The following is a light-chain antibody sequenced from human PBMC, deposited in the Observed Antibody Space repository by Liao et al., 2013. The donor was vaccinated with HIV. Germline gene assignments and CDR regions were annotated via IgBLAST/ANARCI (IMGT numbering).Light chain of an antibody. J-gene: IGLJ3*02. Sequence: SYELTQPPSVSVSPGQTASITCSGDKLGHKYVSWYQQKPGQSPVLVIFQDFKRPSDIPERFSGSNSGNTATLTISGTQAMDEADYYCQAWDSSLGVFGGGTKLTVL. CDR2: QDF. CDR3: QAWDSSLGV. CDR1: KLGHKY. V-gene: IGLV3-1*01.